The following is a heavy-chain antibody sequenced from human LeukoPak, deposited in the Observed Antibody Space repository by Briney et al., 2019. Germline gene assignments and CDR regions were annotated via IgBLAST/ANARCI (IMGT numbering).Heavy chain of an antibody. Sequence: ASVKVSFKASGYTFTSYGISWVRQAPGQGLEWMGWISAYNGNTNYAQKLQGRVTLTTDTSTSTAYMELRSLRSDDTAVYYCARDLGYCSRTSCYRGDDGDYWGQGTLVTVSS. CDR2: ISAYNGNT. J-gene: IGHJ4*02. CDR1: GYTFTSYG. V-gene: IGHV1-18*01. D-gene: IGHD2-2*01. CDR3: ARDLGYCSRTSCYRGDDGDY.